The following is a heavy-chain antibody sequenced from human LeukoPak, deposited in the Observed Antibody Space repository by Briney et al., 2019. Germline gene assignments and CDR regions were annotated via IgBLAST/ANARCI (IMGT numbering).Heavy chain of an antibody. CDR1: GFTFSSYS. CDR2: ISSSSSYI. Sequence: GGSLRLSCAASGFTFSSYSMNWVRQAPGKGLEWVSSISSSSSYIYYADSVKGRFTISRDNAKNSLYLQMNSLRAEDTAVYYCAREGPRSGAFDIWGKGTMVTVSS. D-gene: IGHD3-10*01. V-gene: IGHV3-21*01. J-gene: IGHJ3*02. CDR3: AREGPRSGAFDI.